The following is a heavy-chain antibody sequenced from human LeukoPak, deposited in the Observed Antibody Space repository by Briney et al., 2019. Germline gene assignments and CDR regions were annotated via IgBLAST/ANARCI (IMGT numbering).Heavy chain of an antibody. D-gene: IGHD3-22*01. Sequence: SETPSLTCTVSGGSISSGGYYWSWIRQHPGKGLEWIGYIYYSGSTYYNPSLKSRVTISVDTSKNQFSLRLSSVTAADTAMYYCATYYYDSSGYYHGGFDYWGQGTLVTVSS. CDR3: ATYYYDSSGYYHGGFDY. V-gene: IGHV4-31*03. J-gene: IGHJ4*02. CDR1: GGSISSGGYY. CDR2: IYYSGST.